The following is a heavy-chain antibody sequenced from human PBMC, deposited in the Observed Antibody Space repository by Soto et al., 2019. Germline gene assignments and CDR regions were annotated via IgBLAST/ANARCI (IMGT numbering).Heavy chain of an antibody. CDR2: ISWDGGST. J-gene: IGHJ4*02. CDR3: AKSPERYCSGGSCFLFDY. D-gene: IGHD2-15*01. V-gene: IGHV3-43*01. CDR1: GFTFDDYT. Sequence: EVQLVESGGVVVQPGGSLRLSCAASGFTFDDYTMHWVRQAPGKGLEWVSLISWDGGSTYYADSVKGRFTISRDNSKNSLYLQMNSLRTEDTALYYCAKSPERYCSGGSCFLFDYWGQGTLVTVSS.